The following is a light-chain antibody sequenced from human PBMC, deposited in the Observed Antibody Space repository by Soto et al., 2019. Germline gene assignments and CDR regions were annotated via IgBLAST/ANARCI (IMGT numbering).Light chain of an antibody. Sequence: QSVLTQPASVFGSPGQSITISCTGTSSDVGGYNFVSWYQQHPGKAPKLMIYEVSSRPSGVSNRFSGSKSGNTASLTISGLQPGDEADYYCSSYTTSSTVVFGTGTKVTVL. V-gene: IGLV2-14*03. CDR2: EVS. J-gene: IGLJ1*01. CDR1: SSDVGGYNF. CDR3: SSYTTSSTVV.